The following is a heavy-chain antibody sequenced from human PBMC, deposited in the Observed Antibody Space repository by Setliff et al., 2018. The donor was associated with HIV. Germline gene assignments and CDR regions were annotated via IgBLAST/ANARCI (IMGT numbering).Heavy chain of an antibody. CDR1: GGTFSSYA. CDR3: AIDGAGGWLRPMPDY. V-gene: IGHV1-24*01. Sequence: ASVKVSCKASGGTFSSYAISWVRQAPGKGLEWMGYFDPQDGETVYAQKFQGRVTMTEDTSTDTAYMEMSGLRSEDTAVYYCAIDGAGGWLRPMPDYWGQGTLVTVSS. J-gene: IGHJ4*02. CDR2: FDPQDGET. D-gene: IGHD5-12*01.